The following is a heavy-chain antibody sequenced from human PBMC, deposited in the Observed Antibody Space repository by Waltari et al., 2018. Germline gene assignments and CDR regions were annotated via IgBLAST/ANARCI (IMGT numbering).Heavy chain of an antibody. Sequence: HVQLEQSGAEVKKPGSSVKVSCKASGGTFSTHTVTWVRQAPGQGLEWMGRIIPFLGISKYAQSLQARLTITVDQSTNTGYMELNNLRPEDTGVYYCARSGEMKGTVDYWGQGTLVTVSS. V-gene: IGHV1-69*02. D-gene: IGHD1-1*01. CDR3: ARSGEMKGTVDY. J-gene: IGHJ4*02. CDR2: IIPFLGIS. CDR1: GGTFSTHT.